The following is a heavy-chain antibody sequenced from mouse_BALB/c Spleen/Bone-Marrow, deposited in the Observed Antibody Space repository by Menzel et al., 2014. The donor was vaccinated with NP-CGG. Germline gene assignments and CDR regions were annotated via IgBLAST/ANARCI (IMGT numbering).Heavy chain of an antibody. CDR3: TSTRDYDEGGFDY. D-gene: IGHD2-4*01. V-gene: IGHV1-69*02. Sequence: VQLQQSGAEPVRPGASVKLSCKASGYTFTSYWINWVKQRPGQGLEWIGNIYPSDSYTNYNQKFKDKATLTVDKSSSTADVQLSSPTSEASAFSFYTSTRDYDEGGFDYWGQGTTLTVSS. CDR1: GYTFTSYW. J-gene: IGHJ2*01. CDR2: IYPSDSYT.